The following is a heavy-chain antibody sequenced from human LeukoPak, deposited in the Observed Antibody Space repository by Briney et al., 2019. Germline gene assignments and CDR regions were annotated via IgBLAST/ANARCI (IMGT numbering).Heavy chain of an antibody. CDR2: IYYSGST. V-gene: IGHV4-59*01. CDR1: GGSISSYY. J-gene: IGHJ3*02. D-gene: IGHD3-3*01. CDR3: AGITIFGVVKDAFDI. Sequence: SETLSLTCTVSGGSISSYYWSWIRQPPGKGLEWIGYIYYSGSTNYNPSLKSRVTISVDTSKNQFSLKLSSVTAADTAVYHCAGITIFGVVKDAFDIWGQGTMVTVSS.